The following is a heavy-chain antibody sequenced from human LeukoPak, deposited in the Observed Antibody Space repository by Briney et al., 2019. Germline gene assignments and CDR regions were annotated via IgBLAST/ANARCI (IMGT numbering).Heavy chain of an antibody. J-gene: IGHJ4*02. CDR3: SRDPRHNDY. CDR1: GFTFSSYE. CDR2: ISSSGSTI. Sequence: GGSLRLSCAASGFTFSSYEMNWVRQAPGKGLEWVSYISSSGSTIYYADSVKGRFTISRDNAKNSLYLHMNSLTVEDTAVYYCSRDPRHNDYWGQGTLVTVSS. V-gene: IGHV3-48*03.